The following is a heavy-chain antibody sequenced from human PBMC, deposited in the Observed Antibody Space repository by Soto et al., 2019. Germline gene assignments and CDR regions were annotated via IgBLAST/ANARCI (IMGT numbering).Heavy chain of an antibody. CDR3: ATEPYDILTGYTL. Sequence: EASVKVSCKASGYTFTSYYMHWVRQAPGQGLEWMGIINPSGGSTSYAQKFQGRVTMTRDTSTSTVYMELSSLRSEDTAVYYCATEPYDILTGYTLWGQGKMVTVSS. CDR2: INPSGGST. J-gene: IGHJ1*01. D-gene: IGHD3-9*01. CDR1: GYTFTSYY. V-gene: IGHV1-46*01.